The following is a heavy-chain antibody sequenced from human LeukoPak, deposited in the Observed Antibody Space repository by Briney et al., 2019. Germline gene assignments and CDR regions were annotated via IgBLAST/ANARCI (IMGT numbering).Heavy chain of an antibody. Sequence: SETLSLTCTVSGGSISSGSYYWSWIRQAAGKGVEWIGRIYTGGSTNYNPSLKSRVTISVDTSKNQFSLRLSSVTAADTAVYYCARLRGYSYGYGFYFDYWGQGTLVTVSS. CDR1: GGSISSGSYY. CDR3: ARLRGYSYGYGFYFDY. V-gene: IGHV4-61*02. CDR2: IYTGGST. J-gene: IGHJ4*02. D-gene: IGHD5-18*01.